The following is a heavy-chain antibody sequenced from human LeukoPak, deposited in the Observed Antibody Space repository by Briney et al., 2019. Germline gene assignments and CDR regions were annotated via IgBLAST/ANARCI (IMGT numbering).Heavy chain of an antibody. J-gene: IGHJ4*02. D-gene: IGHD2-2*01. CDR1: GYTFTSYG. V-gene: IGHV1-18*01. Sequence: ASVKVSCEASGYTFTSYGISWVRQAPGQGLEWMGWISAYNGNTNYAQKLQGRVTMTTDTSTSTAYMELRSLRSDDTAVYYCARDLWADIVVVPAAIRNDYWGQGTLVTVSS. CDR3: ARDLWADIVVVPAAIRNDY. CDR2: ISAYNGNT.